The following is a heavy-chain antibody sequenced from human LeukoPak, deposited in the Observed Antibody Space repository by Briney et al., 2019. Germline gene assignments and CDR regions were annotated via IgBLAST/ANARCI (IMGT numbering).Heavy chain of an antibody. CDR3: ARVGSSGWWEYYYYYYYMDV. Sequence: ASVKVSCKASGYTFTSYDINWVRQATGQGLEWMGWMNPNSGNTGYAQKFQGRVTMTRNTSISTACMELSSLRSEDTAVYYCARVGSSGWWEYYYYYYYMDVWGKGSTVTVSS. CDR2: MNPNSGNT. CDR1: GYTFTSYD. J-gene: IGHJ6*03. V-gene: IGHV1-8*01. D-gene: IGHD6-19*01.